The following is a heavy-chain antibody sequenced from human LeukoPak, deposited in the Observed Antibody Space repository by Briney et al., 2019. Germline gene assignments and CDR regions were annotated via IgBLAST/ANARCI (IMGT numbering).Heavy chain of an antibody. CDR3: ARSAIFGVVTAGFYDY. Sequence: ASVKVSCKASGYTFTSYDISWVRQAPGQGLEWMGGIIPIFGTANYAQKFQGRVTITADESTSTAYMELSSLRSEDTAVYYCARSAIFGVVTAGFYDYWGQGTLVTVSS. CDR2: IIPIFGTA. D-gene: IGHD3-3*01. CDR1: GYTFTSYD. V-gene: IGHV1-69*13. J-gene: IGHJ4*02.